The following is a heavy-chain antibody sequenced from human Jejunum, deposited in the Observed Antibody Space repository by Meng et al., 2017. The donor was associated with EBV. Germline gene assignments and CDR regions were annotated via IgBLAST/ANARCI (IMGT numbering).Heavy chain of an antibody. Sequence: GASVRRSGKVSGATFYRYYMHWVRQAPGQWLEWMGIINPTGDSTTYAEKFQGRLTMTRDTSTTTAYMELSSLRSEDTAVYYCAGGMTIRQNWFDPWGQGTLVTVSS. V-gene: IGHV1-46*02. J-gene: IGHJ5*02. CDR1: GATFYRYY. D-gene: IGHD5-24*01. CDR2: INPTGDST. CDR3: AGGMTIRQNWFDP.